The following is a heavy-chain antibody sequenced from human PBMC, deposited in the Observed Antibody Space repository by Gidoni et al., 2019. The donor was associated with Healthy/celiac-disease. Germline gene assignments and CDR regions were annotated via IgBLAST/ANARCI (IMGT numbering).Heavy chain of an antibody. CDR2: IYYSGST. CDR1: GGSISSYY. V-gene: IGHV4-59*01. Sequence: QVQLQESGPGLVKPSETLSLTCTVSGGSISSYYWSWIRQPPGKGLEWIGYIYYSGSTNYNPSLKSRVTISVDTSKNQFSLKLSSVTAADTAVYYCASNSPDRRRGAFDIWGQGTMVTVSS. CDR3: ASNSPDRRRGAFDI. J-gene: IGHJ3*02. D-gene: IGHD3-10*01.